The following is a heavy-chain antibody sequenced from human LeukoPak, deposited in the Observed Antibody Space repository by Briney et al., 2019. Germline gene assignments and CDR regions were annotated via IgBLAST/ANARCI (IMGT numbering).Heavy chain of an antibody. Sequence: SEILSLTCAVYGGSFSGYYWSWIRQPPGKGLEWIGEINHSGSTNYNPSLKSRVTISVDTSKNQFSLKLSSVTAADTAVYYCARLSGGSYYYYYYMDVWGKGTTVTVSS. D-gene: IGHD1-26*01. CDR3: ARLSGGSYYYYYYMDV. V-gene: IGHV4-34*01. CDR1: GGSFSGYY. J-gene: IGHJ6*03. CDR2: INHSGST.